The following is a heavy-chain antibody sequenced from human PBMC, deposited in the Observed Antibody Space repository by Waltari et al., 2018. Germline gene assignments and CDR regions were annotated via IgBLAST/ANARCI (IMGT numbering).Heavy chain of an antibody. D-gene: IGHD3-22*01. V-gene: IGHV4-59*01. CDR1: GGSISSSY. J-gene: IGHJ3*02. CDR3: ARYYYDSRGFSAFDI. CDR2: IYYSGST. Sequence: QVQLQESGPGLVKPSETLSLPCTVSGGSISSSYWSWIRQPPGKGLEWIGYIYYSGSTNYNPSLTGRVTISVDTSKNQFSLKLSSVTAADTAVYYFARYYYDSRGFSAFDIWGQGTMVTVSS.